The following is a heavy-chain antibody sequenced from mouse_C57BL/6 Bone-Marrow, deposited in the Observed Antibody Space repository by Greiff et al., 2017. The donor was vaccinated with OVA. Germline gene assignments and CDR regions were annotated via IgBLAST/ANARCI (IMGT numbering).Heavy chain of an antibody. V-gene: IGHV1-75*01. J-gene: IGHJ2*01. Sequence: VQLQQSGPELVKPGASVKISCKASGYTFTDYYINWVKQRPGQGLEWIGWIFPGSGSTYYNEKFKGKAKLTVDKSSSTAYMLLSSLTSEDSAVYFCARSADYYGSSYYFDYWGQGTTLTVSS. D-gene: IGHD1-1*01. CDR3: ARSADYYGSSYYFDY. CDR2: IFPGSGST. CDR1: GYTFTDYY.